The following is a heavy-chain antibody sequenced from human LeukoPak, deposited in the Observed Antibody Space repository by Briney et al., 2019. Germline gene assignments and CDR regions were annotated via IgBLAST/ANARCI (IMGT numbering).Heavy chain of an antibody. Sequence: GASVKVSCKASGYTFTSYDINWVRQAPGQGLEWMGEILPRARRATYAQRFQGRVSMTADESTTTAHMELTGLRFEDTAIYYCATLFGGYWYFDLWGRGTLVTVSS. CDR1: GYTFTSYD. CDR2: ILPRARRA. D-gene: IGHD3-10*02. J-gene: IGHJ2*01. CDR3: ATLFGGYWYFDL. V-gene: IGHV1-69*13.